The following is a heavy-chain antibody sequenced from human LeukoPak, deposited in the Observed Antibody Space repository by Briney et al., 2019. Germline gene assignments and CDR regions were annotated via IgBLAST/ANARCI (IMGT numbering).Heavy chain of an antibody. D-gene: IGHD3-10*01. J-gene: IGHJ4*02. V-gene: IGHV3-21*01. CDR2: ITRSSDYI. CDR1: GFTFSDHN. CDR3: GRNQGYTYGSV. Sequence: GGSLRLSCAASGFTFSDHNMTWVRQAPGKGLEWVSSITRSSDYIYYADSVKGRFTISRDNAKNSLYLQMNSLRAEDTAVYYCGRNQGYTYGSVWGQGTLVTVSS.